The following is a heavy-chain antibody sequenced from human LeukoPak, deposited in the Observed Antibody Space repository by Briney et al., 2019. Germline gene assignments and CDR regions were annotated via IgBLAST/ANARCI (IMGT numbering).Heavy chain of an antibody. D-gene: IGHD6-19*01. J-gene: IGHJ4*02. CDR1: GFTFSSYA. V-gene: IGHV3-30*04. CDR3: ARDRRGSGWYLFDY. Sequence: GGSLRLSCAASGFTFSSYAMHWVRQAPGKGLEWVAVISYDGSNKCYADSVKGRFTISRDNSKNTLYLQMNSLRAEDTAVYYCARDRRGSGWYLFDYWGQGTLVTVSS. CDR2: ISYDGSNK.